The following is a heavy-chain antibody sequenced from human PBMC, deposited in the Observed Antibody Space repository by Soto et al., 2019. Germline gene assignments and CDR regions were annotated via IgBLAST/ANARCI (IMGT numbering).Heavy chain of an antibody. J-gene: IGHJ4*02. D-gene: IGHD1-1*01. CDR3: ERGRYGDY. CDR1: GYAFTTYG. CDR2: ISAHNGNT. V-gene: IGHV1-18*01. Sequence: QVHLVQSGAEVKKPGASVKVSCQGSGYAFTTYGITWVRQAPGQGLEWMGWISAHNGNTNYAQKLQGRVTVTRDTSTSTAYIELRSRTYDDTAVYYCERGRYGDYWGQGALVTVSS.